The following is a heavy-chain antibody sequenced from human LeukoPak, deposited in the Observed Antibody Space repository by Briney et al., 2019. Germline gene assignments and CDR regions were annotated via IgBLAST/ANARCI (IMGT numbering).Heavy chain of an antibody. D-gene: IGHD6-13*01. CDR2: INPNSGGT. J-gene: IGHJ4*02. CDR3: ARGGSSWLMYYFDY. V-gene: IGHV1-2*02. Sequence: ASVKVSCKASGGTFSSYAISWVRQAPGQGLEWMGWINPNSGGTNYAQKFQGRVTMTRDTSISTAYMELSRLRSDDTAVYYCARGGSSWLMYYFDYWGQGTLVTVSS. CDR1: GGTFSSYA.